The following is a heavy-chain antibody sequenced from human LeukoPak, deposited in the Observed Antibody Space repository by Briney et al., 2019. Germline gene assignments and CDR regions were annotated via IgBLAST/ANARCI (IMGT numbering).Heavy chain of an antibody. CDR1: GGTFSSYA. J-gene: IGHJ6*03. V-gene: IGHV1-69*13. D-gene: IGHD3-3*01. CDR3: ARGALMYDFWSGYYSYPTVYYYYMDV. Sequence: SVKVSCKASGGTFSSYAISWVRQAPGQGLEWMGGIIPIFGTANYAQKFQGRVTITADESTSTAYMELSSLRSEDTAVYYCARGALMYDFWSGYYSYPTVYYYYMDVWGKGTTVTVSS. CDR2: IIPIFGTA.